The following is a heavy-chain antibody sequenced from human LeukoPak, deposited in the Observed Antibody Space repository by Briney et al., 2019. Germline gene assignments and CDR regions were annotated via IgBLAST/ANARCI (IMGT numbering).Heavy chain of an antibody. CDR3: ARDINYYGSGSYVDY. CDR2: ISYDGSNK. Sequence: GRSLRLSCAASGFTFSSYAMHWVRQAPGKGLEWVAVISYDGSNKYYADSVKGRFTISRDNSKNTLYLQMNSLRAEDTAVYYCARDINYYGSGSYVDYWGQGTLVTVSS. D-gene: IGHD3-10*01. J-gene: IGHJ4*02. CDR1: GFTFSSYA. V-gene: IGHV3-30*04.